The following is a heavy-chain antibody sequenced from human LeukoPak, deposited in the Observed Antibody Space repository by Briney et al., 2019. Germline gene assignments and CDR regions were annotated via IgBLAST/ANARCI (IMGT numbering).Heavy chain of an antibody. CDR1: GFTFGSYA. CDR3: AKDLWLPYYYDSNNYHAFDI. CDR2: ITGSGGST. D-gene: IGHD3-22*01. Sequence: GGSLRLSCAASGFTFGSYAMSWVRKAPGKGLEWVSTITGSGGSTYYADSVKGRFTISRDNSKNTLYLQMNSLRAEDTAVYYCAKDLWLPYYYDSNNYHAFDIWGQGTMVTASS. J-gene: IGHJ3*02. V-gene: IGHV3-23*01.